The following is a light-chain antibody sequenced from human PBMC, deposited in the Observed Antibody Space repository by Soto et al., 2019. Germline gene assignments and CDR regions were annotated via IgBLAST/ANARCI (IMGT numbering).Light chain of an antibody. V-gene: IGKV3D-15*01. CDR1: QSVSNS. CDR2: DAS. J-gene: IGKJ2*01. Sequence: EIVMTHSPATLSVSPGERATLSCRASQSVSNSLAWYQQKPGQAPRLLIYDASTRATGIPARFSGSGSGTEFTLTITSLQSEDSAIYSCQQYKNWPPLYTFGQGTKLEIK. CDR3: QQYKNWPPLYT.